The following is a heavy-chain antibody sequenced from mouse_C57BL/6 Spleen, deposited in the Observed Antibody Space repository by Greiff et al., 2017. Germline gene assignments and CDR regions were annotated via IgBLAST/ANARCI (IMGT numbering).Heavy chain of an antibody. CDR1: GYTFTSYW. J-gene: IGHJ4*01. D-gene: IGHD1-1*01. CDR3: ASGDYCYGSSPYYAMDD. Sequence: QVQLQQPGAELVKPGASVKLSCKASGYTFTSYWMHWVKQRPGQGLEWIGMIHPNSGSTNYNEKFKSKATLTVDKYSSKAYMQRSSLTAEDSAGYYCASGDYCYGSSPYYAMDDWGQGTSVTGSS. CDR2: IHPNSGST. V-gene: IGHV1-64*01.